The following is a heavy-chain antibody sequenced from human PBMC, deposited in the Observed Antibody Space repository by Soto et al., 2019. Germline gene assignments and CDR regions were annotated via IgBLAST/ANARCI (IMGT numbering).Heavy chain of an antibody. J-gene: IGHJ5*02. CDR1: GGSISSYY. CDR3: ARSAVDFDFWSAYQGWFDP. V-gene: IGHV4-59*01. CDR2: ISYGGTT. Sequence: SETLSLTCTVSGGSISSYYWSWIRQPPGKGLEWIGFISYGGTTNYNPSLRSRVTISIDTSQNQFSLKLSSVTAADTAVYYCARSAVDFDFWSAYQGWFDPWGQGTLVTVSS. D-gene: IGHD3-3*01.